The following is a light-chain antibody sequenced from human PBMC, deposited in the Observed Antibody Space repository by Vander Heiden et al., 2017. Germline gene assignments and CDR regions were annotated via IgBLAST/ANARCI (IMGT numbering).Light chain of an antibody. J-gene: IGLJ3*02. Sequence: QSALTQPASVSGSPGQSITISCTGTSSDVGYYNLVSWYQQHPGKAPKLIIYEVTKRPSGVSNRFSGPKSGNTASLTISGLQADDEADYYCCSPWVFGGGTRLTVL. CDR2: EVT. CDR1: SSDVGYYNL. V-gene: IGLV2-23*02. CDR3: CSPWV.